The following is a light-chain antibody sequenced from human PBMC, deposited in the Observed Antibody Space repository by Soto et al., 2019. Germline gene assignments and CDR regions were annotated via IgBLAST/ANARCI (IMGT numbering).Light chain of an antibody. J-gene: IGKJ5*01. CDR2: ATS. V-gene: IGKV1-12*01. CDR1: QDISSW. Sequence: DILMTQSPSSVSASVEDRVTITCRANQDISSWLAWYQQTPGRAPKLLIYATSKLQPGVPTRFSGSGSGTNFTLTISSLHPADVATYYCQQASSFPITFGQGTRLDIK. CDR3: QQASSFPIT.